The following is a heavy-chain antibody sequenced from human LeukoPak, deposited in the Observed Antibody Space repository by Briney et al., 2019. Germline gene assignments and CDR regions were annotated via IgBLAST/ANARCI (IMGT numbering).Heavy chain of an antibody. CDR3: ARVRSDTHWFDP. CDR2: IYYSGST. J-gene: IGHJ5*02. Sequence: SETLSLTCTVSGGSISSYYWSWIRQPPGKGLEWIGYIYYSGSTNYNPSLKSRVTISVDTSKNQFSLKLSSVTAADTAVYYCARVRSDTHWFDPWGQGTLVTVSS. D-gene: IGHD4-17*01. CDR1: GGSISSYY. V-gene: IGHV4-59*01.